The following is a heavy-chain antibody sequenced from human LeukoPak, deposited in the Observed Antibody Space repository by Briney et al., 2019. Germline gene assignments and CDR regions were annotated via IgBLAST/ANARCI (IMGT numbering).Heavy chain of an antibody. CDR3: ARDQPLEH. Sequence: PGGSLRLSCAASGFTFSSYAMSWVRQAPGKGLEWVSVIYGAVNTYYADSVKGRFTISRDNSKNTLYLQMNSLRTEDTAVYYCARDQPLEHWGQGTIVTVSS. V-gene: IGHV3-66*02. CDR1: GFTFSSYA. D-gene: IGHD3-3*01. CDR2: IYGAVNT. J-gene: IGHJ3*01.